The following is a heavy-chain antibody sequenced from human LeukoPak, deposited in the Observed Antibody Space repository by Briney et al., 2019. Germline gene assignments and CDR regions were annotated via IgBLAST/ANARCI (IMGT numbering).Heavy chain of an antibody. CDR3: ARVVASTSIDS. CDR2: VYYSGNT. D-gene: IGHD2-15*01. Sequence: SETLSLTCAVSGGSISSNSYYWGWIRQPPGKGLEWIGSVYYSGNTYYNSSLKSRVTISVDTSKNQFSLKLSSVTAADTAIYYCARVVASTSIDSWGQGTLVTVSS. J-gene: IGHJ4*02. CDR1: GGSISSNSYY. V-gene: IGHV4-39*07.